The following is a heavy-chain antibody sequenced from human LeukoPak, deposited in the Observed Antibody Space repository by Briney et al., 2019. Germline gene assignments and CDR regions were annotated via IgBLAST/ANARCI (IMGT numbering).Heavy chain of an antibody. V-gene: IGHV6-1*01. CDR3: ARVALGSCTDSACYSRTFDI. CDR2: TYYRSKWYS. Sequence: SQTLSLTCALSGDSVSGNSIAWTWIRQSPSRGLEWLGRTYYRSKWYSDSALSLKGRISINPDTSKNQLSLQLTSVTPEDSAVYYCARVALGSCTDSACYSRTFDIWGQGTMVTVSS. J-gene: IGHJ3*02. D-gene: IGHD2-15*01. CDR1: GDSVSGNSIA.